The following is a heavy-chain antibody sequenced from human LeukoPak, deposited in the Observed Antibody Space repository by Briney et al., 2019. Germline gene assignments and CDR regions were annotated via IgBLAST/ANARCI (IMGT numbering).Heavy chain of an antibody. V-gene: IGHV3-48*03. CDR3: ARDSTGNGYSNDY. CDR1: GFTFSSYE. J-gene: IGHJ4*02. D-gene: IGHD2-15*01. Sequence: GGSLRLSCAASGFTFSSYEMNWVRQAPGKGLEWVSYISSSGSTIYYADSVKGRFTISRDNAKNSLYLQMNSLRAEDTAVYYCARDSTGNGYSNDYWGQGTLVTVSS. CDR2: ISSSGSTI.